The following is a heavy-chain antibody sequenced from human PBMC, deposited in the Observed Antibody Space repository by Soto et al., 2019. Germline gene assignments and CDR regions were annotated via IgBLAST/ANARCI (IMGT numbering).Heavy chain of an antibody. CDR2: ISYDASNK. Sequence: QVQLVESGGGVVQPGRSLRLSCAASGFTFSSYGMHWVRQAPGKGLEWVAFISYDASNKYYADSVKGRFTISRDNSKNTLYLQMNRLRAEDTSVYYCAKGDCGGDCYSFDAFDIWGQGTMVTVSS. CDR1: GFTFSSYG. V-gene: IGHV3-30*18. D-gene: IGHD2-21*02. CDR3: AKGDCGGDCYSFDAFDI. J-gene: IGHJ3*02.